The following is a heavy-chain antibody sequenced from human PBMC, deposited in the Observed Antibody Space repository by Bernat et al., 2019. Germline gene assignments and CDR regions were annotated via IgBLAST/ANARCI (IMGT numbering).Heavy chain of an antibody. Sequence: EVQLVESGGGLVQPGGSLRLSCSASGFTFRGYWMTWVRQAPGKGRECVANIKEDGSDKYYVDSVKGRFTISRDNAQNSLYLQLNSLRVEDTAVYYCARRRGSASLDYWGQGTLITVSS. D-gene: IGHD6-19*01. V-gene: IGHV3-7*03. J-gene: IGHJ4*02. CDR2: IKEDGSDK. CDR3: ARRRGSASLDY. CDR1: GFTFRGYW.